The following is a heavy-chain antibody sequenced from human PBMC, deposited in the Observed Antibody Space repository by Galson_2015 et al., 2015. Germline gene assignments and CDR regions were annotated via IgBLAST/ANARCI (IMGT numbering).Heavy chain of an antibody. D-gene: IGHD3-3*01. Sequence: SVKVSCKASGYTFTSYAMNWVRQAPGQGLEWMGWINTNTGNPTYAQGFTGRFVFSLDTSVSTAYLQISSLKAEDTAVYYCARDWGASKYYDFWSGYENWFDPWGQGTLVTVSS. CDR3: ARDWGASKYYDFWSGYENWFDP. J-gene: IGHJ5*02. V-gene: IGHV7-4-1*02. CDR2: INTNTGNP. CDR1: GYTFTSYA.